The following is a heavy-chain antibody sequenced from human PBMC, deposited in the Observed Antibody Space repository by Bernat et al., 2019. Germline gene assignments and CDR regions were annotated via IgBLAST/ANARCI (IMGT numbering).Heavy chain of an antibody. J-gene: IGHJ6*03. CDR2: IWYDGSNK. Sequence: VQLVESGGGVVQPGRSLRLSCAASGFTFSSYGMHWVRQAPGKGLEWVAVIWYDGSNKYYADSVKGRFTISRDNSKNTLYLQMNSLRAEDTAVYYCARAGVVVPAATYYYYMDVWGKGTTVTVSS. CDR3: ARAGVVVPAATYYYYMDV. V-gene: IGHV3-33*01. CDR1: GFTFSSYG. D-gene: IGHD2-2*01.